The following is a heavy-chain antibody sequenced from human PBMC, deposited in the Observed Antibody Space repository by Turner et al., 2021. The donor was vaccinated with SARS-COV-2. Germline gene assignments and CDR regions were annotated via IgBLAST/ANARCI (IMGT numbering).Heavy chain of an antibody. CDR1: GFTFSSYG. CDR3: AKAETYSSGWSGGRSYYYYYMDV. CDR2: ISYDGSNK. V-gene: IGHV3-30*18. D-gene: IGHD6-19*01. Sequence: VQLVASGGGVVQPGRSLSLSCAASGFTFSSYGMHWVRQAPGKGLEWVAVISYDGSNKYYADSVKGRFTISRDNSKNTLYLQMNSLRAEDTAVYYCAKAETYSSGWSGGRSYYYYYMDVWGKGTTVTVSS. J-gene: IGHJ6*03.